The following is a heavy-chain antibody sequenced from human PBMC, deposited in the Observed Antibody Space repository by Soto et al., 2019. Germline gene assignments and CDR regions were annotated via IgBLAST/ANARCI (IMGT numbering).Heavy chain of an antibody. CDR1: GGTFSSYT. D-gene: IGHD6-13*01. V-gene: IGHV1-69*02. CDR2: IIPILGIA. J-gene: IGHJ6*03. CDR3: ASSFAGDANSSWYWNYYYYMDV. Sequence: QVQLVQSGAEVKKPGSSVKVSCKASGGTFSSYTISWVRQAPGQGLEWMGRIIPILGIANYAQKFQGRVTITADKSTSTDYMELSSLRSEDTAVYYCASSFAGDANSSWYWNYYYYMDVWGKWTTVTVYS.